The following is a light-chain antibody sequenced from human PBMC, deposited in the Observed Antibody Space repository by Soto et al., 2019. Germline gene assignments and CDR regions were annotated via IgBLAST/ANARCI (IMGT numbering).Light chain of an antibody. CDR1: RSDVGSYNY. V-gene: IGLV2-11*01. Sequence: QSALTQPRSVSGSPGQSVTISCTGARSDVGSYNYVSWYQQHPGKAPKLMIYDVNNRPSGVPDRFSGSKSGNTASLTISGLQAEDEADYYCCSYAGSYTYVFGTGTKLTVL. CDR2: DVN. J-gene: IGLJ1*01. CDR3: CSYAGSYTYV.